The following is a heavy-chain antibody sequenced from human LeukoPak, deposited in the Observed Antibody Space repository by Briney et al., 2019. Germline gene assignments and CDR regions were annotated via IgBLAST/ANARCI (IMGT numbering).Heavy chain of an antibody. V-gene: IGHV3-66*01. D-gene: IGHD2-8*01. Sequence: PGGSLRLSCAASGFTISSYDMTWVRQAPGKGLEWVSVTYTSGTTSYTDSVRGRFTISRDSSTNTVYFQMNSLRDEDTAVYYCARNGGGLGLWGQGTLVTVSS. CDR3: ARNGGGLGL. CDR1: GFTISSYD. J-gene: IGHJ4*02. CDR2: TYTSGTT.